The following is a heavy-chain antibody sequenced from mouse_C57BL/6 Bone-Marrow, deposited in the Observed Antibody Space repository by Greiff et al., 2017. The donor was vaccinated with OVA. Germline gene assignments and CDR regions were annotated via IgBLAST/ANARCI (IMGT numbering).Heavy chain of an antibody. CDR2: ISSGGSYT. J-gene: IGHJ2*01. CDR1: GFTFSSYG. D-gene: IGHD1-1*01. CDR3: AREDIITVVGGY. V-gene: IGHV5-6*01. Sequence: VQLKESGGDLVKPGGSLKLSCAASGFTFSSYGMSWVRQTPDKRLEWVATISSGGSYTYYPDSVKGRFTISRDNAKNTLYLQMSSLKSEDTAMYYCAREDIITVVGGYWGQGTTLTVSS.